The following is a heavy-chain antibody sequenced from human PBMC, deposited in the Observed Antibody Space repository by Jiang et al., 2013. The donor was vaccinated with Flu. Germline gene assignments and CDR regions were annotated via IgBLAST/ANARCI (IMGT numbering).Heavy chain of an antibody. J-gene: IGHJ4*02. CDR2: IYYSGST. D-gene: IGHD2-8*01. CDR1: GGSISSHY. Sequence: PGLVKPSETLSLTCTVSGGSISSHYWSWIRQPPGKGLEWIGYIYYSGSTNYNPSLKSRVTISVDTSKNQFSLKLSSVTAAGTAVYYCARVLKTGLKDDKLIEPWGQGTLVTVSS. CDR3: ARVLKTGLKDDKLIEP. V-gene: IGHV4-59*11.